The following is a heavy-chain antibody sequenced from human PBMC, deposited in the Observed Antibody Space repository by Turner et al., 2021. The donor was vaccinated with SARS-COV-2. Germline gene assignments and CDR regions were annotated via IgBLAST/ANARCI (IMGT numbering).Heavy chain of an antibody. D-gene: IGHD6-13*01. Sequence: QVQLQESGPGLVKPSQTLSLTCTVSGGSISSGGYYWSWIRQHPGKGLEWIGYIYNSGNTYYTQSLKSRVTISVDSSKNQFSLKLSSVTAADTAVYFCERSSTSSNRFDYWGQGTLVTVSS. J-gene: IGHJ4*02. V-gene: IGHV4-31*03. CDR1: GGSISSGGYY. CDR2: IYNSGNT. CDR3: ERSSTSSNRFDY.